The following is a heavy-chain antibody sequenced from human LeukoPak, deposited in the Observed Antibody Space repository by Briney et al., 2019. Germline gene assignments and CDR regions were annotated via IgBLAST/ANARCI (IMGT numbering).Heavy chain of an antibody. V-gene: IGHV3-11*03. J-gene: IGHJ6*02. D-gene: IGHD6-19*01. CDR1: GFTFSDYY. Sequence: GGSLRLSCAASGFTFSDYYMSWIRQAPGKGLEWVSYISSSSSYTNYADSVKGRFTISRDNAKNSLYLQMNSLRAEDTAVYYCARLSSVASQYYYGMDVWGQGTTVTVSS. CDR3: ARLSSVASQYYYGMDV. CDR2: ISSSSSYT.